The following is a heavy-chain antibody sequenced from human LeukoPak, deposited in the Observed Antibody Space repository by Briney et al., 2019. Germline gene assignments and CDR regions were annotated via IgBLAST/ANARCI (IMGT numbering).Heavy chain of an antibody. CDR3: AREEAGTYGFQY. CDR1: GDGVSSNSGA. Sequence: RLQTLSLTCAIFGDGVSSNSGAWNWIRQSPSRGLEWLGRAYYRSQWYNDYAFSVKGRIAINADTSKNHFSLQLNSVTPEDTAVYYCAREEAGTYGFQYWGQGTMVTVSS. J-gene: IGHJ3*01. D-gene: IGHD3-10*01. V-gene: IGHV6-1*01. CDR2: AYYRSQWYN.